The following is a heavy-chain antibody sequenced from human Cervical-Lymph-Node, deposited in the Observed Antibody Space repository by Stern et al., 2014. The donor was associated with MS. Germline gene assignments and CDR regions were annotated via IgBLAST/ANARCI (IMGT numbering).Heavy chain of an antibody. J-gene: IGHJ3*02. Sequence: VQLLESGSGLVKPSQTLSLTCAVSGGSISSGGYSWSWIRQPPGKGLEWIGDIYHSGSTYYNPSLKSRVTISVDRSKTQFSLKLSSVTAADTAVYYCARSSTVTPNAFDIWGQGTMVTVSS. V-gene: IGHV4-30-2*01. CDR1: GGSISSGGYS. CDR3: ARSSTVTPNAFDI. CDR2: IYHSGST. D-gene: IGHD4-17*01.